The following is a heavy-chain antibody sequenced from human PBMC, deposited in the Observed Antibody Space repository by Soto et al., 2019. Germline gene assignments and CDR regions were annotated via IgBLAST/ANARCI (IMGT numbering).Heavy chain of an antibody. J-gene: IGHJ4*02. V-gene: IGHV1-69*06. Sequence: QVQLVQSGAEVKKPGSSVKVSCKASGGTFSSYAISWVRQAPGQGLEWMGGIIPIFGTANYAQKFQGRVTISADKSTSTDYMELSSLRSEDTAVYYCARGGAGRSSSGVPPGGWGQGTLVTVSS. CDR3: ARGGAGRSSSGVPPGG. CDR2: IIPIFGTA. CDR1: GGTFSSYA. D-gene: IGHD6-13*01.